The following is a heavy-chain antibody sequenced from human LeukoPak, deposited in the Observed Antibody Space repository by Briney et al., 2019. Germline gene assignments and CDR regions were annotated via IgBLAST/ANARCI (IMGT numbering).Heavy chain of an antibody. Sequence: ASVMVSCKASGYTFSNHYMHWVRQAPGQALERLAWIHPNYGDTGSERKFQGRVTVTTDTSISTAYMELSSLTSDDTAVYFCAKDWRDESKCHGDCLDSWGQGTLVTVPS. J-gene: IGHJ4*02. CDR2: IHPNYGDT. CDR1: GYTFSNHY. V-gene: IGHV1-2*02. CDR3: AKDWRDESKCHGDCLDS. D-gene: IGHD2-21*02.